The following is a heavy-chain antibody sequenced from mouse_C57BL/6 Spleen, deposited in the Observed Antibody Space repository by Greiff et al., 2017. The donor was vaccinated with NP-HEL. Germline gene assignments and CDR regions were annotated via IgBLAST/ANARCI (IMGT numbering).Heavy chain of an antibody. V-gene: IGHV1-26*01. Sequence: EVQLQQSGPELVKPGASVKISCKASGYTFTDYYMNWVKQSHGKSLEWIGDINPNNGGTSYNQKFKGKATLTVDKSSSTAYMELRSLTSEDSAVYYCEGAMDYWGQGTSVTVSS. CDR2: INPNNGGT. J-gene: IGHJ4*01. CDR1: GYTFTDYY. CDR3: EGAMDY.